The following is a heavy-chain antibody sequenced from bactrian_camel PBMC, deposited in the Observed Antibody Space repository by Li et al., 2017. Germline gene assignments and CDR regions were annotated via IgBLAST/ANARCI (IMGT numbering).Heavy chain of an antibody. CDR1: GFTFSSYA. V-gene: IGHV3S31*01. Sequence: DVQLVESGGGLVQPGGSLRLSCAASGFTFSSYAMSWVRQAPGKGLEWVSAINSGGGSTYYADSVKGRFTISRDNARNTLYLQLNSLKTEDTAMYYCAKALYGGSWYLEADFGYWGQGTQVTVS. J-gene: IGHJ6*01. CDR2: INSGGGST. D-gene: IGHD6*01. CDR3: AKALYGGSWYLEADFGY.